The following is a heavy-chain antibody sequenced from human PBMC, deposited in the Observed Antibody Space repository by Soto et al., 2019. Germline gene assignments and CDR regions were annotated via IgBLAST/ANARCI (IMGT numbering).Heavy chain of an antibody. CDR3: ARDQRSYYDSSVDWFDP. J-gene: IGHJ5*02. D-gene: IGHD3-22*01. CDR1: GGSISSYY. Sequence: NPSETLSLTCTVSGGSISSYYWSWIRQPAGKGLEWIGRIYTSGSTNYNPSLKSRVTMSVDTSKNQFSLKLSSVTAADAAVYYCARDQRSYYDSSVDWFDPWGQGTLVTVSS. CDR2: IYTSGST. V-gene: IGHV4-4*07.